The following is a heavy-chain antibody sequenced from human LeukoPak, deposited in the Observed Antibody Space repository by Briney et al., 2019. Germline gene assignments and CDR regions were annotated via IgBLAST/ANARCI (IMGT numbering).Heavy chain of an antibody. D-gene: IGHD5-18*01. Sequence: SVKVSCKASGGTFSSYAFSWVRQAPGQGLEWMGGIIPIFGTANYAQKFQGRFTITADESTSTAYMELSSLRSEDTAVYYCARGSVSYGSWGQPYYFDYWGQGTLVTVSS. CDR3: ARGSVSYGSWGQPYYFDY. CDR1: GGTFSSYA. J-gene: IGHJ4*02. CDR2: IIPIFGTA. V-gene: IGHV1-69*13.